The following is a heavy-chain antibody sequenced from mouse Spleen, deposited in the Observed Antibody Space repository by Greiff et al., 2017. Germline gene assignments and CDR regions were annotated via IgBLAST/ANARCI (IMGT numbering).Heavy chain of an antibody. J-gene: IGHJ3*01. V-gene: IGHV1-80*01. CDR2: IYPGDGDT. CDR3: AREGTTASFAY. D-gene: IGHD1-1*01. CDR1: GYAFSSYW. Sequence: VQVVESGAELVKPGASVKISCKASGYAFSSYWMNWVKQRPGKGLEWIGQIYPGDGDTNYNGKFKGKATLTADKSSSTAYMQLSSLTSEDSAVYFCAREGTTASFAYWGQGTLVTVSA.